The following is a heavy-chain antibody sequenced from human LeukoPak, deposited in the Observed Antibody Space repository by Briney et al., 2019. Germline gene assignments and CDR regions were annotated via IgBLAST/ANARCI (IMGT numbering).Heavy chain of an antibody. V-gene: IGHV6-1*01. CDR1: GDSVSSNSAA. CDR2: TYYRSKWYN. CDR3: ARGMDTSAWFWFDP. D-gene: IGHD6-19*01. J-gene: IGHJ5*02. Sequence: SQTLSLTCAISGDSVSSNSAAWNWIRQSPSRGLEWLGRTYYRSKWYNDYAISVKSRITINPDTSKNQFSLQLNPVTPEDTAMYYCARGMDTSAWFWFDPWGQGTLVTVSS.